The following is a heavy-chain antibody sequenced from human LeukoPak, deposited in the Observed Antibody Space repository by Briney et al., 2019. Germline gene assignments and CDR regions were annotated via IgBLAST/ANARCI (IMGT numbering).Heavy chain of an antibody. CDR2: IYYSKNT. V-gene: IGHV4-39*01. J-gene: IGHJ6*02. CDR3: ATFSLRSYAMDV. CDR1: GGSISSSSAY. Sequence: SETLSLTCTVSGGSISSSSAYGGWIRQPPGKGLEWIGSIYYSKNTYYNPSLKSRVTISADTSKNQFSLKLSSVTAADTAVYYCATFSLRSYAMDVWGQGTTVTVSS.